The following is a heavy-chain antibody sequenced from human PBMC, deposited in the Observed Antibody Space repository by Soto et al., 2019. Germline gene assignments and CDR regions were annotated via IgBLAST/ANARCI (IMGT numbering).Heavy chain of an antibody. CDR1: GSTFSSYD. D-gene: IGHD2-21*01. Sequence: ASVKVSCNSFGSTFSSYDINCVRHATGQGRELSGWMNRHSVNTGYAQKFQGRLTMTRDTSMSTVYMELSSLRSEDAAVYYCARAGSAGESAYYYYYYMDLWGKGTTVTVSS. CDR3: ARAGSAGESAYYYYYYMDL. V-gene: IGHV1-8*01. CDR2: MNRHSVNT. J-gene: IGHJ6*03.